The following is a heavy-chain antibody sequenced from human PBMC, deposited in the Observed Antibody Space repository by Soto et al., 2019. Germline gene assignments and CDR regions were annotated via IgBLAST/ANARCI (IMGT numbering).Heavy chain of an antibody. CDR3: AKTIHGNAFDI. Sequence: PGGSLRLSCAASGFTSSSYSMHWVRQAPGKGLEWVALIWYDGRNKYYADSVKGRFTISKDTSKNTLYLQMNSLRAEDTAVYYCAKTIHGNAFDIWGQGTMVTVSS. V-gene: IGHV3-33*03. D-gene: IGHD3-9*01. J-gene: IGHJ3*02. CDR1: GFTSSSYS. CDR2: IWYDGRNK.